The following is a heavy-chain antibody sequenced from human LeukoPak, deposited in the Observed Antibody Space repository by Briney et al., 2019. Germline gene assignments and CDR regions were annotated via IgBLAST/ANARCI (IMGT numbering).Heavy chain of an antibody. CDR1: GGSISSSSYY. CDR3: ARHDVVVTDHIDY. V-gene: IGHV4-39*01. J-gene: IGHJ4*02. CDR2: IYYSGST. D-gene: IGHD2-15*01. Sequence: SETLSLTXTVSGGSISSSSYYWGWIRQPPGKGLEWIGSIYYSGSTYYNPSLKSRVTISVDTSKNQFSLKLSSVTAADTAVYYCARHDVVVTDHIDYWGQGTLVTVSS.